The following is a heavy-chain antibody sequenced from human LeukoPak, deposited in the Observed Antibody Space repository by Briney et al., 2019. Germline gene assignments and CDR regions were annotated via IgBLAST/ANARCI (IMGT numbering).Heavy chain of an antibody. V-gene: IGHV3-15*01. CDR3: TTDRYGSGSYGDYHYYYGMDV. CDR1: GFTFSNAW. D-gene: IGHD3-10*01. Sequence: GGSLRLSCAASGFTFSNAWMSRVRQAPGKGLEWVGRIKSKTDGGTTDYAAPVKGRFTISRDDSKNTLYLQMNSLKTEDTAVYYCTTDRYGSGSYGDYHYYYGMDVWGQGTTVTVSS. CDR2: IKSKTDGGTT. J-gene: IGHJ6*02.